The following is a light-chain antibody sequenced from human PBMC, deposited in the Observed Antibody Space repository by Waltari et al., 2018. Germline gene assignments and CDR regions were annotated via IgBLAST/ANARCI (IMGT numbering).Light chain of an antibody. V-gene: IGKV3-20*01. CDR3: QHYVRLPVT. CDR1: QSVGRS. Sequence: EIVLTQSPGTLSLSPGERATLSCWASQSVGRSLAWYQQKRGQAPRLLIYGASTRATGIPDRFSGSGSGTDFSLTISRLEPEDFAVYYCQHYVRLPVTVGQGTKVEIK. J-gene: IGKJ1*01. CDR2: GAS.